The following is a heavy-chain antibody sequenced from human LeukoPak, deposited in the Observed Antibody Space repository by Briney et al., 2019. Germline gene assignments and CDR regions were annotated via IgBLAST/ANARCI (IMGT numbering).Heavy chain of an antibody. CDR2: ITSDGSIT. D-gene: IGHD6-6*01. CDR1: GFTFSSYW. V-gene: IGHV3-74*01. J-gene: IGHJ4*02. Sequence: PGGSLTLSCAASGFTFSSYWMHWVRQAPGKGLVWVSRITSDGSITTYADSVKGRFTITRDNARNTVYLQMNNLRAEDTAVYYCARDVPGQLGGLDHWGQGTLVTVSS. CDR3: ARDVPGQLGGLDH.